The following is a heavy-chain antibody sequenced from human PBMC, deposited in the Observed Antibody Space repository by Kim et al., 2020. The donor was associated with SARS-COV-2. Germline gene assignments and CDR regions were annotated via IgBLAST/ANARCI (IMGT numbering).Heavy chain of an antibody. D-gene: IGHD6-25*01. V-gene: IGHV3-23*01. Sequence: GGTTAVAAAGKGRFTISRDTSRSTLYLQMNTLRAEDTAVYYCARRSGWHFDNWGQGTLVTVSS. CDR2: GGTT. J-gene: IGHJ4*02. CDR3: ARRSGWHFDN.